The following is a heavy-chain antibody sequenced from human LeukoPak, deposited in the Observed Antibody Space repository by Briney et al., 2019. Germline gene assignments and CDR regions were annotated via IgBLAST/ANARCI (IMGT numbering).Heavy chain of an antibody. J-gene: IGHJ5*02. CDR1: GYTFTSND. D-gene: IGHD6-13*01. Sequence: ASVKVSCKASGYTFTSNDINWVRQATGQGLEWMGWMNPNSGNTAYAQKFQGRVTMTRNTSISAAYMELSSLRSEDTAVYYCARGRSPPAAAESLFDPWGQGTLVTVSS. V-gene: IGHV1-8*01. CDR3: ARGRSPPAAAESLFDP. CDR2: MNPNSGNT.